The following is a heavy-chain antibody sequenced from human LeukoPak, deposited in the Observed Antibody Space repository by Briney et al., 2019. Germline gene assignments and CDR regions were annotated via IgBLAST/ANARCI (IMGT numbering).Heavy chain of an antibody. V-gene: IGHV4-39*01. CDR2: IYYSGST. CDR3: ARRLLWFGELSWFDP. J-gene: IGHJ5*02. CDR1: GGSISSSSYY. Sequence: SETLSLTCTVSGGSISSSSYYWGWIRQPPGKGLEWIGSIYYSGSTYYNTSLKSRVTISVDTSKNQFSLKLSSVTAADTAVYYCARRLLWFGELSWFDPWGQGTLVTVSP. D-gene: IGHD3-10*01.